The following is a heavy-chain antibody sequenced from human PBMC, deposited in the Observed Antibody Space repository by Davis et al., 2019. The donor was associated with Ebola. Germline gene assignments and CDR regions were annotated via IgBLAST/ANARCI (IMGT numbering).Heavy chain of an antibody. CDR3: AREGYRGGGFDY. CDR2: FYYNLAT. V-gene: IGHV4-39*07. CDR1: GDSISTSDHY. D-gene: IGHD2-21*01. Sequence: PSETLSLTCTVSGDSISTSDHYWGWIRQPPGKGLEWVGTFYYNLATHYSPSLESRVTISVDTSKNQFSLRLNSVTAADTAIYYCAREGYRGGGFDYWGQGTLVPVSS. J-gene: IGHJ4*02.